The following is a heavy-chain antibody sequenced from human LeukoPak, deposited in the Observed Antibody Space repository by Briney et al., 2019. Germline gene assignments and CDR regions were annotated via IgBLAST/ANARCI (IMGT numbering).Heavy chain of an antibody. CDR3: ASIPQDYGDYEDY. J-gene: IGHJ4*02. CDR2: IYYSGST. D-gene: IGHD4-17*01. CDR1: GGSISSYY. V-gene: IGHV4-59*08. Sequence: SETLSLTCTVSGGSISSYYWSWIRQPPGKGLEWIGYIYYSGSTNYNPSLKSRVTISVDTSKNPFSLKLSSVTAADTAVYYCASIPQDYGDYEDYWGQGTLVTVSS.